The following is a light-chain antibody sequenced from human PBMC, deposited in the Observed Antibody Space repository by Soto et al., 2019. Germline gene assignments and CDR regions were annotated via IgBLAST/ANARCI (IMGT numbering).Light chain of an antibody. CDR2: EVS. CDR3: CSYAGSSTRW. V-gene: IGLV2-23*02. Sequence: QSALTQPASVSGSPGQSITISCTGTSSDVGSYNLVSWYQQHPGKAPKLMIYEVSKRPSGVSNRFSGSKSGNTASLTISGLQAEDEADYYCCSYAGSSTRWFGTGTKLTVL. J-gene: IGLJ1*01. CDR1: SSDVGSYNL.